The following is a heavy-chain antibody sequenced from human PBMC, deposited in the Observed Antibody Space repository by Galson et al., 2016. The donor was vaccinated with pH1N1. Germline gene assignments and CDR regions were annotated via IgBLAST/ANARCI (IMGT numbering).Heavy chain of an antibody. CDR2: IRSDGSNK. D-gene: IGHD3-10*01. J-gene: IGHJ4*02. CDR1: GFMFSSYG. Sequence: SLRLSCAASGFMFSSYGMHWVRQAPGEGLEWVTFIRSDGSNKYYSDSVKGRFTISRDNSKDTVYLQMNSLRPEDTAVYYCAKDWGSCGSGSCYRLDYWGQGTLVTVSS. V-gene: IGHV3-30*02. CDR3: AKDWGSCGSGSCYRLDY.